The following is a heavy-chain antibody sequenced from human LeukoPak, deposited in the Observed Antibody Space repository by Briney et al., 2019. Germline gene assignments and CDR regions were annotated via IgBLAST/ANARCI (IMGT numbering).Heavy chain of an antibody. CDR1: GFTFSSYA. D-gene: IGHD6-13*01. CDR2: IPYDGSNK. V-gene: IGHV3-30*04. CDR3: VRGAYSSSWLNFDY. J-gene: IGHJ4*02. Sequence: GGSLRLSCAASGFTFSSYAMHWVRQAPGKGLEWVALIPYDGSNKYYADSVKGRFTVSRDNSKNTLYLQMNSLRDEDTAVYYCVRGAYSSSWLNFDYWGQGTLVTVSS.